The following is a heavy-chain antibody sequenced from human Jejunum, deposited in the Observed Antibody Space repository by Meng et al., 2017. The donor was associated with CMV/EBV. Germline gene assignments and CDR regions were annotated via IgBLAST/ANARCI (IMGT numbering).Heavy chain of an antibody. CDR2: ITTGTT. J-gene: IGHJ4*02. V-gene: IGHV3-23*04. Sequence: EVQVVGSGVGLVQPGVSLSLACAASVFSFSSYAMSWVRQAPGKGLEWVSTITTGTTLYADSVKGRFTISGDNSKNTFYLQMNSLRAEDTALFFCAKGSDGGGGFFDHWGQGTLVTVSS. D-gene: IGHD3-10*01. CDR1: VFSFSSYA. CDR3: AKGSDGGGGFFDH.